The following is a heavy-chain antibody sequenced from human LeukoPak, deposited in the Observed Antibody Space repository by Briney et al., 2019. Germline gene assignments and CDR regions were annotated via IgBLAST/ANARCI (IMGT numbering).Heavy chain of an antibody. D-gene: IGHD3-16*01. Sequence: SETLSLTCAVSGGSFSAYYWTWIRQPPGKGLEWIGEINHSGSTNYNPSLKSRVTISVDTSKNQLSLKLSSVTAADTAVYYCARVDYDSSPLFDYWGQGTLVTVSS. CDR1: GGSFSAYY. J-gene: IGHJ4*02. CDR2: INHSGST. V-gene: IGHV4-34*01. CDR3: ARVDYDSSPLFDY.